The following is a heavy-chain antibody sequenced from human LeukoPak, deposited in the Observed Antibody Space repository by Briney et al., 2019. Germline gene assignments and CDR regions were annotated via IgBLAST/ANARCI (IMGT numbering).Heavy chain of an antibody. D-gene: IGHD4-17*01. CDR1: GGSISSGGYY. V-gene: IGHV4-31*03. Sequence: SETLSLTCTVSGGSISSGGYYWSWIRQHPGKGLEWIGYIYYSGSTYYNPSLKSRVTISVDTSKNQFSLKLSSVTAADTAVYYCARVYGGDYGTVDYWGQGTLVTVSS. CDR2: IYYSGST. CDR3: ARVYGGDYGTVDY. J-gene: IGHJ4*02.